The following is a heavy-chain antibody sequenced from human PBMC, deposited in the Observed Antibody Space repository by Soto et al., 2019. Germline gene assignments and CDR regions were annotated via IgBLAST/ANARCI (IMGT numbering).Heavy chain of an antibody. CDR2: INPNSGGT. J-gene: IGHJ4*02. CDR1: GYTFTGYY. V-gene: IGHV1-2*02. Sequence: ASGKVSCKASGYTFTGYYMHWVRQAPGQGLEWMGWINPNSGGTNYAQKFQGRVTMTRDTSISTAYMELSRLRSDDTAVYYCAKVKALNWNALAYSGPAPLVSVS. CDR3: AKVKALNWNALAY. D-gene: IGHD1-20*01.